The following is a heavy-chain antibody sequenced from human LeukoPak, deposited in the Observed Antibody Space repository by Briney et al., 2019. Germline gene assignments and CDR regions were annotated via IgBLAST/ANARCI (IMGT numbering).Heavy chain of an antibody. CDR3: AKGFSVGELHAGAFDI. J-gene: IGHJ3*02. V-gene: IGHV3-23*01. CDR1: GFTFSSYA. Sequence: PGGSLRLSCAASGFTFSSYAMSWVRQAPGKGLEWVSAISGSGGSTYYADSVKGRFTISRDNSKNTLYLQMNSLRAEDTAVYYCAKGFSVGELHAGAFDIWGQGTMVTVSS. CDR2: ISGSGGST. D-gene: IGHD1-26*01.